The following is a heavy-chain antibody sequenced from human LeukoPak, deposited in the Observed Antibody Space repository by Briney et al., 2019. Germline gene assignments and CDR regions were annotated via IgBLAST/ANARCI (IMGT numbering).Heavy chain of an antibody. CDR1: GGSFSGYY. Sequence: PSETLSLTCAVYGGSFSGYYWSWIRQPPGKGLEWIGEINHSGSTNYNPSLKSRVTISVDTSKNQFSLKLSSVIAADTAVYYCARASATVNSTPFDYWGQGTLVTVSS. V-gene: IGHV4-34*01. D-gene: IGHD5-12*01. J-gene: IGHJ4*02. CDR3: ARASATVNSTPFDY. CDR2: INHSGST.